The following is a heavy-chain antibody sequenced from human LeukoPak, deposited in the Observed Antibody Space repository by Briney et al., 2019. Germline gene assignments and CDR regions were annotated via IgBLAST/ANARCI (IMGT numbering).Heavy chain of an antibody. J-gene: IGHJ4*02. CDR3: AWGYCGGTDSYSFVC. V-gene: IGHV3-23*01. D-gene: IGHD2-21*01. Sequence: GGSLRLSCAASGFTFSNYAMSWVRQAPGKGLEWVSGITHDGGNAYYAHSVKGRFTISRDNSKNTVNLQIDSLRAADTAVYYCAWGYCGGTDSYSFVCCGPGALVSVSP. CDR1: GFTFSNYA. CDR2: ITHDGGNA.